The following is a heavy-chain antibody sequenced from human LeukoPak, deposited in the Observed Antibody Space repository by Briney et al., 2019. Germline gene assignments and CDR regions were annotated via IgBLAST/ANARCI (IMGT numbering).Heavy chain of an antibody. V-gene: IGHV1-69*04. Sequence: ASVKVSCKASGGTFSSYAISWVRQAPGQGLEWMGRIIPIFGIANYAQKFRGRVTITADKATSTAYMELSSLRSEDTAVYYCAREITMVRGVQNWFYPWGQGTLVTVSS. CDR3: AREITMVRGVQNWFYP. J-gene: IGHJ5*01. CDR1: GGTFSSYA. D-gene: IGHD3-10*01. CDR2: IIPIFGIA.